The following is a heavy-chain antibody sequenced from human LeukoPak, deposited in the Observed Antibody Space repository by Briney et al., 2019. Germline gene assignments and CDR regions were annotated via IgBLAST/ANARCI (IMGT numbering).Heavy chain of an antibody. CDR2: ISYDGSNK. CDR1: GFTFSSYA. J-gene: IGHJ4*02. D-gene: IGHD4-17*01. Sequence: GGSLRLSCAASGFTFSSYAMHWVRQAPGKGLEWVAVISYDGSNKYYADSVKGRFTISRDNSKNTLYLQMNSLRAEDTAVYYCAKDPAFYGDYPYYFDYWGQGTLVTVSS. CDR3: AKDPAFYGDYPYYFDY. V-gene: IGHV3-30-3*01.